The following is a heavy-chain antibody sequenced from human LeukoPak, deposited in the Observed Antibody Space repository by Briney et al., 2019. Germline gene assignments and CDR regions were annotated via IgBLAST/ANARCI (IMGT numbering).Heavy chain of an antibody. CDR2: IYHSGST. CDR1: GGSISSGDYY. D-gene: IGHD3-10*01. J-gene: IGHJ4*02. CDR3: ASTMVPDYYFDY. V-gene: IGHV4-30-2*01. Sequence: SETLSLTCTVSGGSISSGDYYWRWIRQPPGKGLEWIGYIYHSGSTYYNPSLKSRVTISVDRSKNQFSLKLSSVTAADTAVYYCASTMVPDYYFDYWGQGTLVTVSS.